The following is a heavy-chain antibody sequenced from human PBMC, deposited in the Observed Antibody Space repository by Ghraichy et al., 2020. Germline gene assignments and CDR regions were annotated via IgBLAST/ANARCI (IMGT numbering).Heavy chain of an antibody. CDR2: IRSKAYGGTT. V-gene: IGHV3-49*04. CDR3: IREPPYYDSSGPFDY. Sequence: GGSLRLSCTASGFRFGDYAMSWVRQAPGKGLEWVGFIRSKAYGGTTEYAASVKGRFTISRDDSKSIAYLQVNSLKTEDTALYYCIREPPYYDSSGPFDYWGQGTLVTGSS. CDR1: GFRFGDYA. J-gene: IGHJ4*02. D-gene: IGHD3-22*01.